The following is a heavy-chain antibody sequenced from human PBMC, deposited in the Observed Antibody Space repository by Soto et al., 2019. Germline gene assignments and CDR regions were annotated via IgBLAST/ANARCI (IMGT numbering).Heavy chain of an antibody. V-gene: IGHV1-69*02. CDR2: IIPILGIA. CDR3: ARYLGYCSGGSCYSFDY. Sequence: QVQLVQSGAEVKKPGSSVKVSCKASGGTFSSYTISWVRQAPGQGLEWMGRIIPILGIANYALKFQGRVTITADKSTSTAYMELSSLRSEDTAVYYCARYLGYCSGGSCYSFDYWGQGTLVTVSS. J-gene: IGHJ4*02. D-gene: IGHD2-15*01. CDR1: GGTFSSYT.